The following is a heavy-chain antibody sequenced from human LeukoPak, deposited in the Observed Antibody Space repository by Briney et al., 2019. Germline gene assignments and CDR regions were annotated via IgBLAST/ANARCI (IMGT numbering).Heavy chain of an antibody. Sequence: AGGSLRLSCAASGFSFSSYAMSWVRQAPGKGLEWVSVIGGGPGNTYYTDSVKGRFTISRDNSKNTLYLHLNSLRAEDTAVYSCAKGKGPTANWYFDVWGRGTLVTVSS. CDR3: AKGKGPTANWYFDV. J-gene: IGHJ2*01. CDR2: IGGGPGNT. CDR1: GFSFSSYA. V-gene: IGHV3-23*01. D-gene: IGHD2-21*02.